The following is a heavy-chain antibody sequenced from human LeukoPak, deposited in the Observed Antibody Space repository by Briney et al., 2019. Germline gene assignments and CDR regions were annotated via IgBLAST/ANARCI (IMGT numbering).Heavy chain of an antibody. J-gene: IGHJ3*02. CDR3: ARVVQIGTMRKDGFDI. V-gene: IGHV4-4*07. CDR2: IHTSGST. Sequence: PSETLSLTCTVSGGSIINCYWSWIRQPAGKGLEWIGRIHTSGSTNYNPSLKSRVTMSVDTSNNHFSLNLSPVTAADTAVYYCARVVQIGTMRKDGFDIWGRGTMVTVSS. D-gene: IGHD1-7*01. CDR1: GGSIINCY.